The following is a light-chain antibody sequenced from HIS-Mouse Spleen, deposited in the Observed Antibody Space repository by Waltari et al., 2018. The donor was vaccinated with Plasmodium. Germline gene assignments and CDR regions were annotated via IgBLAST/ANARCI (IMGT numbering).Light chain of an antibody. CDR2: EDS. J-gene: IGLJ3*02. V-gene: IGLV3-10*01. Sequence: SYELTQPPSVSVSPGQTARITCSGDALPKKYAYWYQQKSGQAPVRVIYEDSKRPSWIPGIFSGSSSGTMATLTISGAQVEDEADYYCYSTDSSGNHRVFGGGTKLTVL. CDR1: ALPKKY. CDR3: YSTDSSGNHRV.